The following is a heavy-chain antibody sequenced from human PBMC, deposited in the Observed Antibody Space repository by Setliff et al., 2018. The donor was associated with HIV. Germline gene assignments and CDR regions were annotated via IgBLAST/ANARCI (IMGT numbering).Heavy chain of an antibody. CDR1: GYTFTSYG. CDR3: ATRIRDGHRGYGYFDF. J-gene: IGHJ4*02. D-gene: IGHD5-12*01. CDR2: FDPEDNKI. Sequence: GASVKVSCKASGYTFTSYGISWVRQAPGKGPEWMGGFDPEDNKIVYAQKFQGRVTTTEDTSTDTAYMELSSLRPEDTAVYYCATRIRDGHRGYGYFDFWGQGTLVTVSS. V-gene: IGHV1-24*01.